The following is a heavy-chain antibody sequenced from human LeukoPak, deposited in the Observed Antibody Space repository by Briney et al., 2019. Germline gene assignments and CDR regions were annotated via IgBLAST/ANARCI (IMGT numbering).Heavy chain of an antibody. CDR3: GREISRFGI. D-gene: IGHD3-16*01. CDR2: IYTGGTT. Sequence: GRSLRLSCAASGFTVSSSNDMNWVRQAPGTGLDRGSGIYTGGTTYYTDSVKGRFTVSRDNTNNTLYLQMHRLRAEDTAVYDCGREISRFGIWGQGTLVTASS. J-gene: IGHJ4*02. V-gene: IGHV3-66*01. CDR1: GFTVSSSND.